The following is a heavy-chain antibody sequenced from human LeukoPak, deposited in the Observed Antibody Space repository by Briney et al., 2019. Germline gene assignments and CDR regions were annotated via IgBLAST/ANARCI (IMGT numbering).Heavy chain of an antibody. D-gene: IGHD2-2*01. CDR1: GGTFSSYA. CDR2: IIPIFGTA. Sequence: SVKVSCKASGGTFSSYAISWVPQAPGQGLEWMGGIIPIFGTANYAQKFQGRVTITTDESTSTAYMELSSLRSEDTAVYYCARAGVVVPAARGYFDLWGRGTLVTVSS. V-gene: IGHV1-69*05. CDR3: ARAGVVVPAARGYFDL. J-gene: IGHJ2*01.